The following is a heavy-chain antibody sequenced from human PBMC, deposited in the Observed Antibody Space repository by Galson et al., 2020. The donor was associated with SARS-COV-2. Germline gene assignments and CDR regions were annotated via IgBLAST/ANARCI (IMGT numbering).Heavy chain of an antibody. CDR1: GYTFTSYD. D-gene: IGHD2-2*01. V-gene: IGHV1-8*01. CDR3: ARVPFSVVPAAIQTNKLYYYYYGMDV. CDR2: MNPNSGNT. Sequence: ASVKVSCKASGYTFTSYDINWVRQATGQGLEWMGWMNPNSGNTGYAQKFQGRVTMTRNTSISTAYMELSSLRSEDTAVYYCARVPFSVVPAAIQTNKLYYYYYGMDVWGQGTTVTVSS. J-gene: IGHJ6*02.